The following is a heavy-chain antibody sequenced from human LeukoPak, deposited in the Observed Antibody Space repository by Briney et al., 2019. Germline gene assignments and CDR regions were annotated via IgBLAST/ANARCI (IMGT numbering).Heavy chain of an antibody. CDR2: ISSSSSSI. V-gene: IGHV3-21*01. D-gene: IGHD3-10*01. Sequence: GGSLRLSCAASGFTVSSNYMSWVRQAPGKGLEWVSSISSSSSSINNADSVNGRFTISRDNTKKSLYLQMNSLRAEDTAVYYCARGYGSGRLNVLFDYWGQGTLVTVSS. CDR1: GFTVSSNY. CDR3: ARGYGSGRLNVLFDY. J-gene: IGHJ4*02.